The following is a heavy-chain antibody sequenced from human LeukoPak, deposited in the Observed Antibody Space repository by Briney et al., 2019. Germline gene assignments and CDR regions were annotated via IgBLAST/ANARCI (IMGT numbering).Heavy chain of an antibody. D-gene: IGHD1-7*01. CDR2: IYSGGST. CDR3: ARASRGRTSPDAFDI. J-gene: IGHJ3*02. Sequence: GGSLRLSCAASGFTVSSNYMSWVRQAPGKGLEWVSVIYSGGSTYYADSVKGRFTISRDNSKNTLYLQMNSLRAEDTAVYYCARASRGRTSPDAFDIWGQGTMVTVSS. CDR1: GFTVSSNY. V-gene: IGHV3-53*01.